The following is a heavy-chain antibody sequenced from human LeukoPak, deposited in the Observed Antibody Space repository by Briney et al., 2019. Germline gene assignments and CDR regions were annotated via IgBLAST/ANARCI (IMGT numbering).Heavy chain of an antibody. Sequence: GGSLRLSCAASGFTFRVFGMNWVHQAPGKGLEWVATIYYDGSNKYYADSVKGRFTISRDNSKNTVSLQMNSLRAEDTALYYCAKAIYSNYYMDAWGKGTTVTVSS. D-gene: IGHD4-11*01. V-gene: IGHV3-33*06. CDR1: GFTFRVFG. J-gene: IGHJ6*03. CDR3: AKAIYSNYYMDA. CDR2: IYYDGSNK.